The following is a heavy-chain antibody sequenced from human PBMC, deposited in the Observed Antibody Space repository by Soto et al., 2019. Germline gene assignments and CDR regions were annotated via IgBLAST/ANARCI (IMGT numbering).Heavy chain of an antibody. D-gene: IGHD3-16*01. Sequence: EVQLLESGGGVAQPRGSRRLSCTASGFTHRSFVMSWVRQAPGKGLEWVSSISSSGTTSYRDSVRGRFTIARDLSKNTLYLQMNSPRDEDTALYFCAKGARDYGTPDSWGPGTLVTVSP. CDR1: GFTHRSFV. J-gene: IGHJ4*02. CDR2: ISSSGTT. V-gene: IGHV3-23*01. CDR3: AKGARDYGTPDS.